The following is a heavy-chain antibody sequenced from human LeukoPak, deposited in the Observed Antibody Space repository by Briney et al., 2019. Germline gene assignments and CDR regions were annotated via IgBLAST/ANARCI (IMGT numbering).Heavy chain of an antibody. Sequence: SVKVSCKASGGTFSSYAISWVRQAPGQGLEWMGGIIPIFGTANYAQKFQGRVTITADKSTSTAYMELSSLRSEDTAVYYCARAAFGSYYYYYMDVWGKGTTVTISS. J-gene: IGHJ6*03. CDR2: IIPIFGTA. V-gene: IGHV1-69*06. CDR3: ARAAFGSYYYYYMDV. CDR1: GGTFSSYA. D-gene: IGHD3-10*01.